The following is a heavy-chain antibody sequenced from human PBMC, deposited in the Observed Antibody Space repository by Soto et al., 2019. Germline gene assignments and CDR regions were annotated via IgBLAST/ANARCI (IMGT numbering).Heavy chain of an antibody. D-gene: IGHD2-21*01. CDR3: ARDRGSDCGGDCYGMDV. CDR2: IWYDGSNK. J-gene: IGHJ6*02. V-gene: IGHV3-33*01. CDR1: GFTFSSYG. Sequence: QVQLVESGGGVVQPGRSLRLSCAASGFTFSSYGMHWVRQAPGKGLEWVAVIWYDGSNKYYADSVKGRFTISRDNSKNTLYLQMNSLRAEDTAVYYCARDRGSDCGGDCYGMDVWGQGTTVTASS.